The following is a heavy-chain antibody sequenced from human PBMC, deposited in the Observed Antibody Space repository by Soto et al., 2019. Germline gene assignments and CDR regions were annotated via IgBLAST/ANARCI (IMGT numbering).Heavy chain of an antibody. CDR1: GCSLNSGDYS. CDR2: IYYGGST. CDR3: ARVRREYDNSGPVDY. Sequence: SETPARTCAFSGCSLNSGDYSWNWIRQPPGKGLEWIGYIYYGGSTYYNPSLQSRVTMSVDRSRNQFSLKLNSVTAADTAVYYCARVRREYDNSGPVDYWGQGTLVTVSS. D-gene: IGHD3-22*01. V-gene: IGHV4-30-2*01. J-gene: IGHJ4*02.